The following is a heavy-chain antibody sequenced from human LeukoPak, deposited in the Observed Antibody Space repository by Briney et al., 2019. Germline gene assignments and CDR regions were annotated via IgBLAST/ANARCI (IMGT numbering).Heavy chain of an antibody. J-gene: IGHJ6*02. CDR1: GGSISSGGYY. CDR2: IFYSGST. CDR3: ARDRIVVVPAATQWVYYYYYGMDV. D-gene: IGHD2-2*01. Sequence: SETLSLTCTVSGGSISSGGYYWSWIRQHPGKGLEWIGYIFYSGSTYYNPSLKSRVTISVDTSKNQFSLKLRSVTAADTAVYYCARDRIVVVPAATQWVYYYYYGMDVWGQGTTVTVSS. V-gene: IGHV4-31*03.